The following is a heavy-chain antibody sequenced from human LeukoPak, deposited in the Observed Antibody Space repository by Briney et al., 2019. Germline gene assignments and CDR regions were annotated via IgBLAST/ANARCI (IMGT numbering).Heavy chain of an antibody. CDR1: GGSISSGGYS. J-gene: IGHJ3*01. Sequence: SETLSLTCAVSGGSISSGGYSWSWIRQPPGKGLEWIGYTYHSGSTYYNPSLKSRVTISVDRSKNQFSLKLSSVTAADTAVYYCARGGFYETGTWGQGTMVTVSS. CDR2: TYHSGST. V-gene: IGHV4-30-2*01. D-gene: IGHD2/OR15-2a*01. CDR3: ARGGFYETGT.